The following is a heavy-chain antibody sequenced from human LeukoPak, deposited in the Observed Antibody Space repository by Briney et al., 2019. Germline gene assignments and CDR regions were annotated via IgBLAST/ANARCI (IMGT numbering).Heavy chain of an antibody. Sequence: KPSGTLSLTCAVSGGSISSTKWWTWVRQPPGKGLEWIGQTYHTGSSNYNPSLKSRVIISVDKSKNQFSLKLTSVTAADTAVYYCARSRSISGRPDYWGQGTLVTVSP. V-gene: IGHV4-4*02. CDR3: ARSRSISGRPDY. J-gene: IGHJ4*02. D-gene: IGHD2/OR15-2a*01. CDR2: TYHTGSS. CDR1: GGSISSTKW.